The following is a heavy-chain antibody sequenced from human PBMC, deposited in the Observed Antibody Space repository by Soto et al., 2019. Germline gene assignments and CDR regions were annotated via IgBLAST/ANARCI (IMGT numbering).Heavy chain of an antibody. CDR3: ALLITITFLDY. CDR2: ISKGSNYI. V-gene: IGHV3-21*01. CDR1: GFTFSAHR. Sequence: GGSLRLSCVASGFTFSAHRMNWVRQAPGKGLEWVSSISKGSNYIYHRDSVRGRFTVSRDDAKNELYLQLNSLRVEDTAVYFCALLITITFLDYWGHGTLDTVSS. D-gene: IGHD4-4*01. J-gene: IGHJ4*01.